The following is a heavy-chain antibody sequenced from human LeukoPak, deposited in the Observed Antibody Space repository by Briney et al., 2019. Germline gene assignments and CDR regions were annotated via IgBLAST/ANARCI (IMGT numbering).Heavy chain of an antibody. V-gene: IGHV4-59*01. CDR1: GASISGYY. D-gene: IGHD1-26*01. Sequence: PSETLSLTCTVSGASISGYYWSWIRQPPGKGLEWIGFIHYSGSSNSNPSLKSRVTISVDTSKRQFSLRLTSVTAADTAVYYCAGGEEWDKGCVGYWGQGTLITVSS. CDR2: IHYSGSS. CDR3: AGGEEWDKGCVGY. J-gene: IGHJ4*02.